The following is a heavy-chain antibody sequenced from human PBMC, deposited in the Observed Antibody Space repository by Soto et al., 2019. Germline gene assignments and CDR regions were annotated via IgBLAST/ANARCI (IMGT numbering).Heavy chain of an antibody. CDR3: ARDLKLTGGLYYFDY. Sequence: GGSLRLSCAASGFTFSSYWMHWVRQAPGKGLVWVSRINSDGSSTSYADSVKGRFTIPRDNAKNTLYLQMNSLRAEDTAVYYCARDLKLTGGLYYFDYWGQGTLVTVSS. D-gene: IGHD7-27*01. CDR2: INSDGSST. CDR1: GFTFSSYW. J-gene: IGHJ4*02. V-gene: IGHV3-74*01.